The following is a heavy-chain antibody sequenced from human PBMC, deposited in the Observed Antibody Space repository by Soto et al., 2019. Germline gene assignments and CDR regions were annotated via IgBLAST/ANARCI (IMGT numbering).Heavy chain of an antibody. J-gene: IGHJ4*02. Sequence: SVKVSCKASGGTFSSYAISWVRQAPGQGLEWMGGIIPIFGTANYAQKFQGRVTITADESTSTAYIKLSSLRSEDTAVYYCAREQQQLVGPFDYWGQGTLVTVSS. D-gene: IGHD6-13*01. CDR2: IIPIFGTA. V-gene: IGHV1-69*13. CDR3: AREQQQLVGPFDY. CDR1: GGTFSSYA.